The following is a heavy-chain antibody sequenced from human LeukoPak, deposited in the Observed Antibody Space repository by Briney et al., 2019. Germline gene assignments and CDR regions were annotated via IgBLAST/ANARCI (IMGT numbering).Heavy chain of an antibody. D-gene: IGHD3-3*01. Sequence: PSEALSLTCTVSGGSIRNYYWGWIRQPPGKGPEWIGYISHSGSTNYNPSLKSRVTTSVDTSKNQFSVKLSSVTAADTAVYYCARDREITKPYYYGMDVWGQGTTVTVSS. CDR2: ISHSGST. J-gene: IGHJ6*02. CDR3: ARDREITKPYYYGMDV. CDR1: GGSIRNYY. V-gene: IGHV4-59*01.